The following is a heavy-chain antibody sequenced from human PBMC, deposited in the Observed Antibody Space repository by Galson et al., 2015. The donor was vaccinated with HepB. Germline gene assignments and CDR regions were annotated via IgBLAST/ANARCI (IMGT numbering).Heavy chain of an antibody. D-gene: IGHD1-26*01. CDR2: ISYDGSNK. CDR1: GFTFSSYG. J-gene: IGHJ3*02. V-gene: IGHV3-30*18. Sequence: SLRLSCAASGFTFSSYGMHWVRQAPGKGLEWVAVISYDGSNKYYADSVKGRFTISRDNSKNTLYLQMNSLRAEDTAVYYCAKDRMGGSYYPHLLRRAFDIWGQGTMVTVSS. CDR3: AKDRMGGSYYPHLLRRAFDI.